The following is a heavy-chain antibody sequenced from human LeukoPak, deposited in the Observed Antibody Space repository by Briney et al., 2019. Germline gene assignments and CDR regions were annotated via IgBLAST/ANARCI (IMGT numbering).Heavy chain of an antibody. CDR1: GYTFTGYG. V-gene: IGHV1-18*01. Sequence: ASVKVSCKASGYTFTGYGISWVRQAPGQGLEWMGWISAYNGNTNYAQKLQGRVTMTTDTSTSTAYMELRSLRSDDTAVYYCARSVAGSSSSSFDPWGQGTLVTVSS. CDR3: ARSVAGSSSSSFDP. J-gene: IGHJ5*02. D-gene: IGHD6-6*01. CDR2: ISAYNGNT.